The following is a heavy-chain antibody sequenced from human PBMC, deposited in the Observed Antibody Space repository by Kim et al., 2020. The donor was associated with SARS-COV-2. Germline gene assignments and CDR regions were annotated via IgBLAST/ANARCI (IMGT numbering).Heavy chain of an antibody. V-gene: IGHV4-59*13. CDR3: ARDRPGYSSY. Sequence: SETLSLTCTVSGGSISSYYWRWIRQPPGKGLEWIGYIYYSGSTNYNPSLKSRVTISVDTSKNQFSLKLSSVTAADTAVYYCARDRPGYSSYWGQGTLVTVSS. CDR1: GGSISSYY. J-gene: IGHJ4*02. CDR2: IYYSGST. D-gene: IGHD6-19*01.